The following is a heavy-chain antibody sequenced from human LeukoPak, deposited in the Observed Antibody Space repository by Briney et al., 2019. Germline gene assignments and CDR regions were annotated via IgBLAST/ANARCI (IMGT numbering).Heavy chain of an antibody. Sequence: GGSLRLSCAASGFTFSSYFMSWVRQVPGKGLEWVAAISGGGDGTHYPDSVKGRFTISRDNSKNTLYLQMNSLRVEDTAIYHCAKESCGGKRGFDSWGQGTLVTVSS. CDR3: AKESCGGKRGFDS. CDR2: ISGGGDGT. CDR1: GFTFSSYF. V-gene: IGHV3-23*01. J-gene: IGHJ4*02. D-gene: IGHD4-23*01.